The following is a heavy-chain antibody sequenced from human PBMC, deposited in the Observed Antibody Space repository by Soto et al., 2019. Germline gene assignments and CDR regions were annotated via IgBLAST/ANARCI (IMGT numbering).Heavy chain of an antibody. D-gene: IGHD6-19*01. CDR2: INHSGST. CDR1: GGSFSGYY. V-gene: IGHV4-34*01. J-gene: IGHJ4*02. Sequence: PSETLSLTCAVYGGSFSGYYWSWIRQPPGKGLEWIGEINHSGSTNYNPSLKSRVTISVDTSKNQFSLKLRSVTAADTAVYYCARGQPIEVAGNIDYWGQGTLVTVSS. CDR3: ARGQPIEVAGNIDY.